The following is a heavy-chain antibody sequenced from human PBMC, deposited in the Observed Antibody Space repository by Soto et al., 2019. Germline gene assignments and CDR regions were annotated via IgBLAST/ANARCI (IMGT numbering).Heavy chain of an antibody. CDR2: IYYDGSNR. D-gene: IGHD2-8*01. CDR3: ARAFCTDGVCYYFFDY. V-gene: IGHV3-33*01. J-gene: IGHJ4*01. CDR1: GFTFGTYA. Sequence: GGSLRLSCAASGFTFGTYAMHWVRQAPGKGLEWVSVIYYDGSNRYYGDAVKGRFTISRDNSKSTLYLQMSSLRAEDTAVFYCARAFCTDGVCYYFFDYWGHGTLVTVSS.